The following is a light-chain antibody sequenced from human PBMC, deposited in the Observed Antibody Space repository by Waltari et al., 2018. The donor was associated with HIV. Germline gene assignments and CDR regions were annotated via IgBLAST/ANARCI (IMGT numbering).Light chain of an antibody. Sequence: DVVMTQSPDALKGSLGARVTINCKSSRSVFSTSNKKSYLAWYQQRPGQTPNLLVYWATTRVSGVPARFSGSGSGTDFTLTINNLQAEDAAIYYCQQYYITPPTFGQGTKVEI. J-gene: IGKJ1*01. V-gene: IGKV4-1*01. CDR2: WAT. CDR3: QQYYITPPT. CDR1: RSVFSTSNKKSY.